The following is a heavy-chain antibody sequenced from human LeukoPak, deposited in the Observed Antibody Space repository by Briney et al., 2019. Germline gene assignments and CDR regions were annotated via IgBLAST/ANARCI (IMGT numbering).Heavy chain of an antibody. CDR1: GYTFTGYY. CDR3: ARTLYIASAPGGFDY. V-gene: IGHV1-2*02. J-gene: IGHJ4*02. Sequence: ASVKVSCKASGYTFTGYYMHWVRQAPGQGLEWMGWINPKNAATNYAQKFQGRVTTTRDTSTGTVYMEVNALRSDDTAVYYCARTLYIASAPGGFDYWGQGTLVTVSS. D-gene: IGHD3-16*01. CDR2: INPKNAAT.